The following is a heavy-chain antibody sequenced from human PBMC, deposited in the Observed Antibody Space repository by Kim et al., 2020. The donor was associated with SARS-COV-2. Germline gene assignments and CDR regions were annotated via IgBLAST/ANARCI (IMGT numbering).Heavy chain of an antibody. J-gene: IGHJ4*02. V-gene: IGHV4-39*01. D-gene: IGHD6-13*01. CDR3: ARRSKTSGIAAADHDY. Sequence: SLKSRVTISVDTSKNQFSLKRSSVTAADTAVYYCARRSKTSGIAAADHDYWGQGTLVTVSS.